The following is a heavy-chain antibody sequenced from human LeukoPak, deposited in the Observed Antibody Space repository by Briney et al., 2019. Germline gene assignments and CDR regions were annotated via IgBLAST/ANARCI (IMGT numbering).Heavy chain of an antibody. CDR3: ARGRQNYGDYPY. Sequence: ETLSLTCTVSGGSISSGGYYWSWIRQHPGKGLEWVSVLYYGVSTFYKDSVKGRFTTSGDNFKNTVYLQMNSLRAEDTAVYYCARGRQNYGDYPYWGQGTLVTVSS. V-gene: IGHV3-53*03. D-gene: IGHD4-17*01. CDR1: GGSISSGGYY. CDR2: LYYGVST. J-gene: IGHJ4*02.